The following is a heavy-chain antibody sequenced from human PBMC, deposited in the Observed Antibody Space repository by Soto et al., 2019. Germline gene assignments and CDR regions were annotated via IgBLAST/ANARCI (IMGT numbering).Heavy chain of an antibody. CDR1: GGSFSGYY. D-gene: IGHD7-27*01. V-gene: IGHV4-34*01. Sequence: SETLSLTCAVYGGSFSGYYWSWIRQPPGKGLEWIGEINHSGSTNYNPSLKSRVTISVDTSKNQFSLKLSSVTAADTAVYYCARGSWGPSYYYYYMDVWGKGTTVTVSS. CDR2: INHSGST. J-gene: IGHJ6*03. CDR3: ARGSWGPSYYYYYMDV.